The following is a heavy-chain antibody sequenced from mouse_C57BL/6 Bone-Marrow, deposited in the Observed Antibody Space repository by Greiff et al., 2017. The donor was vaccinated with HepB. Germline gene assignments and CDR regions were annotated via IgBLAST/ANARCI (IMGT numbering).Heavy chain of an antibody. CDR3: VSYDYDVGGTWFAY. CDR2: INPNNGGT. V-gene: IGHV1-18*01. D-gene: IGHD2-4*01. CDR1: GYTFTDYN. Sequence: EVQLQQSGPELVKPGASVKIPCKASGYTFTDYNMDWVKQSHGKSLEWIGDINPNNGGTIYNQKVKGKATLTVDKSSSTAYMELRSLTSEDTAVYYCVSYDYDVGGTWFAYWGQGTLVTVSA. J-gene: IGHJ3*01.